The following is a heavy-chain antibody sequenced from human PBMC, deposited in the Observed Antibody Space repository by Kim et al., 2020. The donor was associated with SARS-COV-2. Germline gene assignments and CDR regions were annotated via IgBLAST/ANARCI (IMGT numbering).Heavy chain of an antibody. Sequence: GESLKISCKGSGYSFTSYWIGWVRQMPGKGLEWMGIIYPGDSDTRYSPSFQGQVTISADKSISTAYLQWSSLKASDTAMYYCATYRPDSGSYSDAFDIWGQGTMVTVSS. V-gene: IGHV5-51*01. CDR3: ATYRPDSGSYSDAFDI. D-gene: IGHD1-26*01. CDR1: GYSFTSYW. CDR2: IYPGDSDT. J-gene: IGHJ3*02.